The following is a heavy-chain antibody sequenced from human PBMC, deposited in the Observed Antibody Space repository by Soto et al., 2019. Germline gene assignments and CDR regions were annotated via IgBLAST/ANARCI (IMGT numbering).Heavy chain of an antibody. CDR2: IHYSGST. V-gene: IGHV4-59*01. CDR1: GGSISSYY. J-gene: IGHJ6*02. CDR3: ARMIRSYYYGVDV. D-gene: IGHD3-22*01. Sequence: QVQLQESGPGLVKPSETLSLTCTVSGGSISSYYWSWIRQPPGKGLEWIGHIHYSGSTNYNPSLESRVPISVDASKKQLSLKLTSVTAADTAVYYCARMIRSYYYGVDVWGQGTTVTVSS.